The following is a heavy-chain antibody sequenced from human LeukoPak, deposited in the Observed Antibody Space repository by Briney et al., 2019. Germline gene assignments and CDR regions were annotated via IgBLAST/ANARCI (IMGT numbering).Heavy chain of an antibody. J-gene: IGHJ3*02. CDR1: GFTFSSYA. Sequence: GGSLRLSCAASGFTFSSYAMSWVRQAPGKGLEWVSAISGSGGSTYYADSVKGRFTISRDNSKNTLYLQMNSLRAEDTAVYYCAKSARYFDWLLYPLDAFDIWGKGQWSPSLQ. D-gene: IGHD3-9*01. CDR2: ISGSGGST. V-gene: IGHV3-23*01. CDR3: AKSARYFDWLLYPLDAFDI.